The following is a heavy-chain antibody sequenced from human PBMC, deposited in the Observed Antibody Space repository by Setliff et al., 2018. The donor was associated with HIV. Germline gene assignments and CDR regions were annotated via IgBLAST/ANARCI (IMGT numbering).Heavy chain of an antibody. V-gene: IGHV1-2*02. CDR3: ARTLPQYTNLFDY. Sequence: GASVKVSCKASGYTFTNYYMHWVRQAPGQGLEWMGWINPNSGGTNYAQKFQGRVTMNRDTSISTAYMELSRLRSDDTAVYYCARTLPQYTNLFDYWGQGTLVTVSA. CDR1: GYTFTNYY. J-gene: IGHJ4*02. D-gene: IGHD5-18*01. CDR2: INPNSGGT.